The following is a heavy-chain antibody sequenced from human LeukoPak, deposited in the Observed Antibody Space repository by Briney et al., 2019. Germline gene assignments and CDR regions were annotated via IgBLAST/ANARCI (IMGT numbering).Heavy chain of an antibody. V-gene: IGHV5-51*01. J-gene: IGHJ4*02. CDR2: IYPGDPDT. Sequence: GESLKISCKGSGYSFTSYWIGWVRQMPGKGLEWMGIIYPGDPDTRYSPSFQGQVTISADKSISTAYLQWSSLKASDTAMYYCARHESYYDSSGLPSDYWGQGTLVTVSS. CDR3: ARHESYYDSSGLPSDY. CDR1: GYSFTSYW. D-gene: IGHD3-22*01.